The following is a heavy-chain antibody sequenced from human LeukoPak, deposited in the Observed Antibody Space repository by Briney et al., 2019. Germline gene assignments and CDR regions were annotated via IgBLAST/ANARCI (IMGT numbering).Heavy chain of an antibody. CDR1: GYTFTNYG. CDR3: ARVLRAITMVRGYYYYYMDV. Sequence: ASVKVSCKASGYTFTNYGISWVRQAPGQGLECMGWISAYNGNTNYAQRFQGRVTMTTDTSTSTAYMELRSLRSEDTAVYYCARVLRAITMVRGYYYYYMDVWGKGTTVTISS. D-gene: IGHD3-10*01. V-gene: IGHV1-18*01. CDR2: ISAYNGNT. J-gene: IGHJ6*03.